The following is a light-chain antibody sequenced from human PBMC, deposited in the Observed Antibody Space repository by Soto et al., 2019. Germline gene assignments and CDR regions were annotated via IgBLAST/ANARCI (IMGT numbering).Light chain of an antibody. J-gene: IGLJ2*01. Sequence: QSVLTQPPSASGTPGQRVTISCSGSTSNIGKNFVNWYQQLPGTAPKLLIYSDNERPSGVPDRFSGSKSGPSASLAISGLQSEDEADYYCAAWDDSLNGVLFGGGTKVTVL. CDR2: SDN. CDR1: TSNIGKNF. CDR3: AAWDDSLNGVL. V-gene: IGLV1-44*01.